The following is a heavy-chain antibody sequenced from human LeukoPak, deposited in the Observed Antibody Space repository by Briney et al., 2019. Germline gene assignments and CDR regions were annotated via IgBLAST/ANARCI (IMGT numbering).Heavy chain of an antibody. CDR1: GGSISSYY. V-gene: IGHV4-4*09. CDR2: IYTSGST. J-gene: IGHJ5*02. D-gene: IGHD6-13*01. CDR3: ARSPRIAAAGTNWFDP. Sequence: SETLSLTCTVSGGSISSYYWSWIRQPPGKGLEWIGYIYTSGSTNYNPSLKSRVTISVDTSKNQFSLKLSSVTAADTAVCYCARSPRIAAAGTNWFDPWGQGTLVTVSS.